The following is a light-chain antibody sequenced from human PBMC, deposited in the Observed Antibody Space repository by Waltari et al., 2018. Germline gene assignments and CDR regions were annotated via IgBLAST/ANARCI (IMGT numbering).Light chain of an antibody. J-gene: IGKJ1*01. V-gene: IGKV3-15*01. Sequence: EIVMTQSPATLSVSPGERATRSCRASQSVRNHLVWYQQKPGQAPRLRIYGASTRVTGIPARFSGSGSGTEFTLTISSLQSEDFAVYYCQQYNNWPPWTFGQGTKVEIK. CDR3: QQYNNWPPWT. CDR2: GAS. CDR1: QSVRNH.